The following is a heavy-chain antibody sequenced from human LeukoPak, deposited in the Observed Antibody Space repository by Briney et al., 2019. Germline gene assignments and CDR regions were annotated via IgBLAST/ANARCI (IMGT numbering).Heavy chain of an antibody. D-gene: IGHD3-22*01. J-gene: IGHJ4*02. CDR1: GITLSNYG. CDR2: ISGSAGGT. Sequence: GGSLRLSCAVSGITLSNYGMSWVRQAPGKGLEWVTGISGSAGGTNYADSVKGRFTNSRDNRKNTLYLQMNNLRADDTALYFCAKRGVVIRVILVGFHKEASYFDAWGQGALVTVSP. CDR3: AKRGVVIRVILVGFHKEASYFDA. V-gene: IGHV3-23*01.